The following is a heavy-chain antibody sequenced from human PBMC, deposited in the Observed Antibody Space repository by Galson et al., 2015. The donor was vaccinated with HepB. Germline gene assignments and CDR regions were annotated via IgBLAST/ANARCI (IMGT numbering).Heavy chain of an antibody. Sequence: SLRLSCAASGFTFSSYAMHWVRQAPGKGLEWVAVISYDGSNKYYADSVKGRFTISRDNSKNTLYLQMNSLRAEDTAVYYCARDFYTAMVTSTFDYWGQGTLVTVSS. V-gene: IGHV3-30-3*01. CDR2: ISYDGSNK. CDR1: GFTFSSYA. J-gene: IGHJ4*02. CDR3: ARDFYTAMVTSTFDY. D-gene: IGHD5-18*01.